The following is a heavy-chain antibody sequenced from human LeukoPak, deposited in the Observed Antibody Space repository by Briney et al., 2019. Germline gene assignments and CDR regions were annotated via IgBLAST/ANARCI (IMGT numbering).Heavy chain of an antibody. D-gene: IGHD3-10*02. CDR3: ATFVRGVIYNWFDP. CDR1: GFTFSSYS. CDR2: ISSSSSYI. Sequence: GGSLRLSCAASGFTFSSYSMNWVRQAPGKGLEWVSSISSSSSYIYYADSVKGRFTISRDNAKNSLYLQMNSLRAEDTAVYYCATFVRGVIYNWFDPWGQGTLVTVSS. J-gene: IGHJ5*02. V-gene: IGHV3-21*01.